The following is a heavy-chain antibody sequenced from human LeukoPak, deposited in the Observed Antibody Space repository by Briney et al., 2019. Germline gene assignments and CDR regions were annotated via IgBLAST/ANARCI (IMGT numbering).Heavy chain of an antibody. J-gene: IGHJ4*02. Sequence: GGSLRLSCAASGFTSSSYWMSWVRQAPGKGLEWVANIKQDGSEKYYVDSVKGRFAISRDNAKNSLYLQMNSLRAEDTAVYYCARGEYYDFWSGYPFDYWGQGTLVTVSS. CDR2: IKQDGSEK. D-gene: IGHD3-3*01. V-gene: IGHV3-7*05. CDR3: ARGEYYDFWSGYPFDY. CDR1: GFTSSSYW.